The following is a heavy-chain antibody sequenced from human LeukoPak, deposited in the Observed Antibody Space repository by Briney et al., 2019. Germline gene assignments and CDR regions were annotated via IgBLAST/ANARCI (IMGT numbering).Heavy chain of an antibody. CDR3: ARDRYGDFGDH. CDR2: ISSSGSTI. J-gene: IGHJ4*02. D-gene: IGHD4-17*01. CDR1: GFTFSDYY. Sequence: GGSLRLSCAASGFTFSDYYMTWIRQAPGKGLEWVSHISSSGSTIYYADSVKGRFAISRDNAKNSLYLQMNSLRAEDTAVYYCARDRYGDFGDHWGQGTLVTVSS. V-gene: IGHV3-11*04.